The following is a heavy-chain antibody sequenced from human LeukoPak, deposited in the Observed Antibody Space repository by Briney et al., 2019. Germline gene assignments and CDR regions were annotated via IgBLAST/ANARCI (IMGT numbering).Heavy chain of an antibody. CDR1: GGSILSTNS. Sequence: SETLSLTCAVAGGSILSTNSWSWVRQPPGKGLEWIGEVHLNGATNYNPSVEGRVTMSIDKSKNHLSLEVISVTAADTAMYYCTRESGAFSPFGFWGQGTLVTVSS. CDR3: TRESGAFSPFGF. J-gene: IGHJ4*02. V-gene: IGHV4/OR15-8*02. D-gene: IGHD1-26*01. CDR2: VHLNGAT.